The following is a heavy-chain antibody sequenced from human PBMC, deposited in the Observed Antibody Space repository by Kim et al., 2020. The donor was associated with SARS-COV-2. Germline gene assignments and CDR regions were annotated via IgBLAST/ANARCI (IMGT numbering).Heavy chain of an antibody. V-gene: IGHV1-2*02. J-gene: IGHJ4*02. Sequence: ASVKVSCKASGYSPGDYIHWVRQAPGQGLEWMGWINPNSGAIHYAQKFQGRVTMTRDTSISTAYMELTRLRSDDTAVYYCARDPTLRFMQWLLDYWGQGTLVTVSS. CDR3: ARDPTLRFMQWLLDY. CDR2: INPNSGAI. D-gene: IGHD3-3*01. CDR1: GYSPGDY.